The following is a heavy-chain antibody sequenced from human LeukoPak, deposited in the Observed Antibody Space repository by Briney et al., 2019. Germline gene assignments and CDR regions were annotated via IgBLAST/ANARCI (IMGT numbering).Heavy chain of an antibody. CDR2: IGATGVST. V-gene: IGHV3-23*01. J-gene: IGHJ4*02. CDR3: AKDQGGYSAYGHLDY. CDR1: VLTFSRYA. Sequence: GGALRLSCAASVLTFSRYAMSGVGQAPRKGVEGVSGIGATGVSTLYRASVKGRFPLSRGNTKNTLYLRMDSLRAEDTAVYYCAKDQGGYSAYGHLDYWGQGNLVTVSS. D-gene: IGHD5-12*01.